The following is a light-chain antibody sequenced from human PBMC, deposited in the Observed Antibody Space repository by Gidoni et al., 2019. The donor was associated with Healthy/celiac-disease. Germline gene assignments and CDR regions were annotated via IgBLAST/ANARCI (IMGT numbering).Light chain of an antibody. CDR2: DAS. V-gene: IGKV3-11*01. CDR3: QQRSNWPSIT. CDR1: QSVSSY. J-gene: IGKJ5*01. Sequence: EIVLTHSPATLSLSPGERATLSCRASQSVSSYLAWYQQKPGPAPRLLIYDASNRATGIPARFSGGGSGTDFTLTISSREPEDYAVYYCQQRSNWPSITFGQGTRLEIK.